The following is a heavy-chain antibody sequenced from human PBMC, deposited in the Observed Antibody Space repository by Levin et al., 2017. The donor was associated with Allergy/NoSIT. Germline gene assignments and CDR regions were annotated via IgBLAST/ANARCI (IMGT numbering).Heavy chain of an antibody. CDR2: INAGGGST. Sequence: ASVKVSCKASGYTFTRHYIHWVRQAPGQGLEWMGIINAGGGSTSDAQKFQGRVTMTRDTSTSTVYMELRSLRSEDTAVYYCARDISGERNYYGSGTPQGTDYWGQGTLVTVSS. J-gene: IGHJ4*02. V-gene: IGHV1-46*01. D-gene: IGHD3-10*01. CDR3: ARDISGERNYYGSGTPQGTDY. CDR1: GYTFTRHY.